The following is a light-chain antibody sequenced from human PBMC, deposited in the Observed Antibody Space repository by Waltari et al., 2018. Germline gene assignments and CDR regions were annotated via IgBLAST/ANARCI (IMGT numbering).Light chain of an antibody. V-gene: IGKV4-1*01. CDR1: QNILSSSDNKNY. J-gene: IGKJ4*01. CDR3: QQCYHLPS. Sequence: DIVITQSPDSVAVSMGERATIHCRSSQNILSSSDNKNYLVWYPQKPGQPPKLLISWASTRESGFPDRFSGSGSVTDFTLTISSLQAEDVAVYYCQQCYHLPSFGGGTRVEIK. CDR2: WAS.